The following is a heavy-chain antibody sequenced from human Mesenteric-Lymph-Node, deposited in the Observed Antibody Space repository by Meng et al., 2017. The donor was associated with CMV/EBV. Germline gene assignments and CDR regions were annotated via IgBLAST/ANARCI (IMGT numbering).Heavy chain of an antibody. CDR3: ARGNVYSNPYYYYGMDV. D-gene: IGHD4-11*01. Sequence: FTFSTYDMSWVRQAPDKGLEWVSAISSSGGHTYYADLVKGRFTISRDNAKNSLFLQMNSLRAEDTAVYYCARGNVYSNPYYYYGMDVWGQGTTVTVSS. CDR2: ISSSGGHT. CDR1: FTFSTYD. V-gene: IGHV3-21*01. J-gene: IGHJ6*02.